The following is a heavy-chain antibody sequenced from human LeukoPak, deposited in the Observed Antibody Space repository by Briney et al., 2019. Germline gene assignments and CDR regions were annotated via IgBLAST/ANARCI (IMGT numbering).Heavy chain of an antibody. V-gene: IGHV4-4*07. CDR3: ARGLRRDGYNYLSLFDY. J-gene: IGHJ4*02. CDR1: GGSISSYY. D-gene: IGHD5-24*01. CDR2: MYTSEST. Sequence: SETLSLTCTVSGGSISSYYWRWIRQPAGKGLEWIGRMYTSESTNDNPSLTSLVTMSVDTSKNQFSLKLSSLTDADTAVYYCARGLRRDGYNYLSLFDYWGQGTLVTVSS.